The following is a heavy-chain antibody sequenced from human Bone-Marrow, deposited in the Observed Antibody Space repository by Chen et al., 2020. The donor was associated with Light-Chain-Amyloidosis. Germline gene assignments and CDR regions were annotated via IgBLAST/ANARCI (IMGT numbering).Heavy chain of an antibody. CDR2: VHTSGTT. CDR1: GGSISNYY. CDR3: ARGGWVHAFDI. Sequence: QVQLQESGPGLVRPSETLSLPCTVSGGSISNYYWSWIRQPPGKGLEWIGYVHTSGTTNYKASLESRVTISADTSRNQFSLKMNLVTAADTAVYYCARGGWVHAFDIWGRGTTVIVSS. V-gene: IGHV4-59*01. J-gene: IGHJ3*02. D-gene: IGHD6-19*01.